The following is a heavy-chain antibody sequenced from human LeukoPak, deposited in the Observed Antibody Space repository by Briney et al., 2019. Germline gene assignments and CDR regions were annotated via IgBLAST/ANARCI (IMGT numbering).Heavy chain of an antibody. Sequence: PGESLKISCKSSGYSFTSYWIAWVRQVPGKGLEWMGIINPADSDTRYSLSFQGQVTMSADKSISTAYLQWSSLKASDTAMYYCARQGGSYVSLDYWGQGTLVTVSS. CDR2: INPADSDT. V-gene: IGHV5-51*01. CDR1: GYSFTSYW. J-gene: IGHJ4*02. D-gene: IGHD1-26*01. CDR3: ARQGGSYVSLDY.